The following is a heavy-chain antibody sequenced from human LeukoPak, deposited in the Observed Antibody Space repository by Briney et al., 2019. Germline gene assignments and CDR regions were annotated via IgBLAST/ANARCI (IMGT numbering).Heavy chain of an antibody. CDR2: IKQDGSEK. CDR1: GFTFISYW. Sequence: GGSLRLSCAASGFTFISYWMTWVRQAPGKGLEWVASIKQDGSEKYYVDSVKGRFTISRDNAKNSLYLQMNSLRAEDTAVYYCARGDSREYQLLWGDYWGQGTLVTVSS. D-gene: IGHD2-2*01. J-gene: IGHJ4*02. CDR3: ARGDSREYQLLWGDY. V-gene: IGHV3-7*01.